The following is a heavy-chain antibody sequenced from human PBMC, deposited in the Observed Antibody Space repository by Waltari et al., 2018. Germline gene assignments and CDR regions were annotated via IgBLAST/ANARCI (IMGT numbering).Heavy chain of an antibody. V-gene: IGHV3-23*01. D-gene: IGHD6-19*01. J-gene: IGHJ3*01. CDR2: ISGTGSGK. CDR3: TKDDRSAWYIGFFDS. Sequence: DVQILESGGGLVQPGGSLTLSCTASGFGFRDYAMTWVRHTPGKGMGWVAAISGTGSGKFYAASVKGRFILSRDNSKNTVSLQMNDLRAEDTGIYYCTKDDRSAWYIGFFDSWGQGTMVSVSS. CDR1: GFGFRDYA.